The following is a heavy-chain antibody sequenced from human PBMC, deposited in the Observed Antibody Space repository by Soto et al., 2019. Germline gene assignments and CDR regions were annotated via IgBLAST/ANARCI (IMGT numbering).Heavy chain of an antibody. CDR2: IKQDGSEK. CDR3: ARDRGAPYYDFWSGSPNWFDP. J-gene: IGHJ5*02. V-gene: IGHV3-7*03. Sequence: PGGSLRLSCAASGFTFSSYWMSWVRQAPGKGLEWVANIKQDGSEKYYVASVKGRFTISSDNAKNSLYLQMNSLRAEDTAVYYCARDRGAPYYDFWSGSPNWFDPWGQGTLVTVSS. D-gene: IGHD3-3*01. CDR1: GFTFSSYW.